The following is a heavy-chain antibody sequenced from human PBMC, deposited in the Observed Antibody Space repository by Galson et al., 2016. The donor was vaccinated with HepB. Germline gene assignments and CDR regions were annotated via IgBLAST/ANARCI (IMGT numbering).Heavy chain of an antibody. Sequence: SLRLSCAASGLTLSNHWMTWVRQAPGKGLEWVANIKQDGSAKFYVDSVKGRFAVSRDNTENSLFLQMNSLRAEDTAVYYCARLGDNSGYIDYWGQGILVTVSS. CDR3: ARLGDNSGYIDY. D-gene: IGHD3-22*01. J-gene: IGHJ4*02. CDR1: GLTLSNHW. CDR2: IKQDGSAK. V-gene: IGHV3-7*03.